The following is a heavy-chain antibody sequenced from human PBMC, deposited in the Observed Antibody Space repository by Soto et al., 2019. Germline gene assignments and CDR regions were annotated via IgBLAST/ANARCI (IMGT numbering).Heavy chain of an antibody. CDR3: AKDDGHGYSGYDYRPHFDY. CDR1: GFTFSSYA. V-gene: IGHV3-23*01. J-gene: IGHJ4*02. D-gene: IGHD5-12*01. CDR2: ISGSGGST. Sequence: GGSLRLSCAASGFTFSSYAMSWVRQAPGKGLEWVSAISGSGGSTYYADSVKGRFTISRDNSKNTLYLQMNSLRAEDTAVYYCAKDDGHGYSGYDYRPHFDYWGQGTLVTVSS.